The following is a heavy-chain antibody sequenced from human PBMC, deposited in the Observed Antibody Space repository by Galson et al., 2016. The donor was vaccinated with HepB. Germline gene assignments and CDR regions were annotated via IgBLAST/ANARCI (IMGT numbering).Heavy chain of an antibody. D-gene: IGHD2-15*01. CDR1: GYPLIDLS. J-gene: IGHJ4*02. CDR3: ATVIVVAATIARYPFDY. CDR2: FDPEDNET. V-gene: IGHV1-24*01. Sequence: SVKVSCKVSGYPLIDLSMHWVRQAPGKGPEWLGGFDPEDNETKYAQKFQGRVTITEDTSADTAYMELTGLRSEDTAVYYCATVIVVAATIARYPFDYWGQGTLVTVSS.